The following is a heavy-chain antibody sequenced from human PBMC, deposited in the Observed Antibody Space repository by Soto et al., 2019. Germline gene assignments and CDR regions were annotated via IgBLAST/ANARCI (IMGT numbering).Heavy chain of an antibody. J-gene: IGHJ5*02. CDR2: IKQDGSEK. Sequence: GGSLRLSCAASGFTFSSYWMSWVRQAPGKGLEWVANIKQDGSEKYYVDSVKGRLTISRDNAKNSRDLQMNSLRAEVTAVYYCARVGTYNSNYDPRPLQPTRGVFWFDPWGQGTLVTVSS. CDR1: GFTFSSYW. CDR3: ARVGTYNSNYDPRPLQPTRGVFWFDP. V-gene: IGHV3-7*01. D-gene: IGHD1-7*01.